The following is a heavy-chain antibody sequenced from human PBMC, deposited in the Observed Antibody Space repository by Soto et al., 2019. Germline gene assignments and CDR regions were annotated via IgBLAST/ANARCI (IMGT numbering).Heavy chain of an antibody. Sequence: ASVKVSCKASGGTFSSYAISWVRQAPGQGLEWMGGIIPIFGTANYAQKFQGRVTITADESTSTAYMELSILRSEDTAVYYCASSLPTTGRWELLSYWFDPWGQGTLVTVSS. D-gene: IGHD1-26*01. J-gene: IGHJ5*02. V-gene: IGHV1-69*13. CDR2: IIPIFGTA. CDR3: ASSLPTTGRWELLSYWFDP. CDR1: GGTFSSYA.